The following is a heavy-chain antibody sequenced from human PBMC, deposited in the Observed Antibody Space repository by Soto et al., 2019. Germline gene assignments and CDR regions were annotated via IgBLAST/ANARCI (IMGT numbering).Heavy chain of an antibody. CDR3: AIRGSYYDSSGYFDY. Sequence: GGSLRLSCAASGFTFSSYWMHLVRQAPGKGLVWVSRINSDGSSTSYADSVKGRFTISRDNAKNTLYLQMNSLRAEDTAVYYSAIRGSYYDSSGYFDYWGQGTLVTVSS. V-gene: IGHV3-74*01. CDR2: INSDGSST. CDR1: GFTFSSYW. D-gene: IGHD3-22*01. J-gene: IGHJ4*02.